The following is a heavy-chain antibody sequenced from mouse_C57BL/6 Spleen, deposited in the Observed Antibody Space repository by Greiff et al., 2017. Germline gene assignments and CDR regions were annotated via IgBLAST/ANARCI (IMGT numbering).Heavy chain of an antibody. CDR3: AAYYSNYDWYFDV. V-gene: IGHV1-64*01. Sequence: QVQLQQPGAELVKPGASVKLSCKASGYSFTSYWMHWVKQRPRQGLEWIGMIHTNSGSTNYNETFKSKATLTVDKSSSTAYMQLSSLTSEDSAVYYCAAYYSNYDWYFDVWGTGTTVTVSS. J-gene: IGHJ1*03. CDR2: IHTNSGST. CDR1: GYSFTSYW. D-gene: IGHD2-5*01.